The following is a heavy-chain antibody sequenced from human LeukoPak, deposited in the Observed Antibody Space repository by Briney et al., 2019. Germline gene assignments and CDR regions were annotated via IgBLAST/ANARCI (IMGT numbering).Heavy chain of an antibody. CDR2: IYYSGST. J-gene: IGHJ3*02. CDR1: GGSISSYY. V-gene: IGHV4-59*08. D-gene: IGHD5-12*01. Sequence: MPSETLSLTCTVSGGSISSYYWSWIRQPPGKGLEWIGYIYYSGSTNYNPSLKSRVTISVDTSKNQFSLKLSSVTAADTAVYYCARHWGGYPPRDAFDIWGQGTMVTVSS. CDR3: ARHWGGYPPRDAFDI.